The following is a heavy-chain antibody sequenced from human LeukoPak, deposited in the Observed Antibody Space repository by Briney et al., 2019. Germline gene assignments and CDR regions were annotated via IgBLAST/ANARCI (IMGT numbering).Heavy chain of an antibody. J-gene: IGHJ4*02. CDR1: GGSISSYY. V-gene: IGHV4-59*01. D-gene: IGHD3-22*01. CDR2: IFYSGTT. Sequence: SETLSLTCTVSGGSISSYYWSWIRQPPGKGLEWIGFIFYSGTTNYNPSLKSRVTISVDTSKNQFSLKLSSVTAADTAVYYCARGGWNKFHYWGQGTLVTVSS. CDR3: ARGGWNKFHY.